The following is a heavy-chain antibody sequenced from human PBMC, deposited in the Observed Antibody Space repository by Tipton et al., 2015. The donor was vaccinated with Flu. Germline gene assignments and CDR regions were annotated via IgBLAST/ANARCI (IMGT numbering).Heavy chain of an antibody. V-gene: IGHV4-31*03. CDR1: GGSISSGGYY. D-gene: IGHD1-26*01. Sequence: TLSLTCTVSGGSISSGGYYWSWIRQHPGKGLEWIGYIYYSGSTYYNPSLKSRVTISVDTSKNQFSLKLSSVTAADTAVYYCARGYGSYSIFPFDYWGQGTLVTVSS. CDR3: ARGYGSYSIFPFDY. J-gene: IGHJ4*02. CDR2: IYYSGST.